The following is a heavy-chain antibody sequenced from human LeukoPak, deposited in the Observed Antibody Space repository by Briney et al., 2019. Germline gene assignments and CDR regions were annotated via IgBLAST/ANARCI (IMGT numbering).Heavy chain of an antibody. D-gene: IGHD2-15*01. CDR3: ARAQVVRDY. CDR1: GGSISSSSYY. Sequence: SETLSLTCTVSGGSISSSSYYWGWIRQPPGKGLEWIGSISYSGSTFYSPSLKSRVTISIDTSKNQFSLKLSSVTAADTAVYYCARAQVVRDYWGQGTLVTVSS. V-gene: IGHV4-39*07. J-gene: IGHJ4*02. CDR2: ISYSGST.